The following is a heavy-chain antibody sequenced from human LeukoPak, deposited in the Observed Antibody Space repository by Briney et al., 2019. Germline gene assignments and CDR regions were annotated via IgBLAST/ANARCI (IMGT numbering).Heavy chain of an antibody. Sequence: SETLSLSCAVYGGSFSGYYWSWIRQPPGKGLEWIGEINHSGSTNYNPSLKSRVTISVDTSKNQFSLKLSSVTAADTAVYYCARYGRAFDIWGQGTMVTVSS. D-gene: IGHD3-10*01. CDR1: GGSFSGYY. CDR2: INHSGST. J-gene: IGHJ3*02. CDR3: ARYGRAFDI. V-gene: IGHV4-34*01.